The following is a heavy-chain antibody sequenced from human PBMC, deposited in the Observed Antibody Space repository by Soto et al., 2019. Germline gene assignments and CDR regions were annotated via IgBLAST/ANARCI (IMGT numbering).Heavy chain of an antibody. CDR1: GGSISSGGYF. Sequence: SETLSLTCTVSGGSISSGGYFWSWVRQHPGKGLEWIGNIYYSGRTYYNPSLKSRVTISVDTSKNQFSLKLSSVTAADTAVYYCARFAREENPKVGSWYYFDYWGQGTRVTSPQ. V-gene: IGHV4-31*03. J-gene: IGHJ4*02. CDR3: ARFAREENPKVGSWYYFDY. D-gene: IGHD6-13*01. CDR2: IYYSGRT.